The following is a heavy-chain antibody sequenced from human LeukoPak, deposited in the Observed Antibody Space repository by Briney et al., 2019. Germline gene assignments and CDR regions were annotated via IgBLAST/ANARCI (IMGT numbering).Heavy chain of an antibody. CDR3: ASLRKYYYGSGSPRFDP. V-gene: IGHV4-34*01. J-gene: IGHJ5*02. Sequence: PSETLSLTCAVYGGSFSGYYWSWIRQPSGKGLEWIGEINHSGSTNYNPSLKSRVTISVDTSKNQFSLRLSSVTAADTAVYYCASLRKYYYGSGSPRFDPWGQGTLVTVSS. CDR2: INHSGST. D-gene: IGHD3-10*01. CDR1: GGSFSGYY.